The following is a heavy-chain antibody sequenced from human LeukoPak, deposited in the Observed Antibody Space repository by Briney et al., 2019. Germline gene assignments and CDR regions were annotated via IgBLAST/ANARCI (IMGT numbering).Heavy chain of an antibody. CDR3: ARGDPYYGSGSIDY. J-gene: IGHJ4*02. D-gene: IGHD3-10*01. Sequence: SETLSLTCAVYGGSFSSYYWSWIRQPPGKGLEWIGYIYYSGSTNYNPSLKSRVTISVDTSKNQFSLKLSSVTAADTAVYYCARGDPYYGSGSIDYWGQGTLFTVSS. CDR2: IYYSGST. V-gene: IGHV4-59*01. CDR1: GGSFSSYY.